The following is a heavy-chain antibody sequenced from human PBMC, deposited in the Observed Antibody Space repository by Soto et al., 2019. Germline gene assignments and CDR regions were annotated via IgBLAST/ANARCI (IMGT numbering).Heavy chain of an antibody. CDR1: GFTFSSYS. V-gene: IGHV3-48*01. D-gene: IGHD3-22*01. CDR2: ISSSSSTI. CDR3: ARDYYDSSGYYALFDY. J-gene: IGHJ4*02. Sequence: HPGGSLRLSCAASGFTFSSYSMNWVRQAPGKGLEWVSYISSSSSTIYYADSVKGRFTISRDNAKNSLYLQMNSLRAEDTAVYYCARDYYDSSGYYALFDYWGQGT.